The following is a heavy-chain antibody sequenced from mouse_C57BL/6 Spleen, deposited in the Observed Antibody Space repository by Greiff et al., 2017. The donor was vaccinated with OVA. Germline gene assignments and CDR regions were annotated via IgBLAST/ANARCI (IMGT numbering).Heavy chain of an antibody. D-gene: IGHD1-1*01. J-gene: IGHJ4*01. V-gene: IGHV5-6*02. CDR2: ISSGGSYT. Sequence: EVKLVESGGELVKPGGSLKLSCAASGFTFSSYGMSWVRQTPDKRLEWVATISSGGSYTYYPDSVKGRFTISRDNAKNTLYLQMSSLKSEDTAMYYCARHDGSSYRYYAMDYWGQGTSVTVSS. CDR1: GFTFSSYG. CDR3: ARHDGSSYRYYAMDY.